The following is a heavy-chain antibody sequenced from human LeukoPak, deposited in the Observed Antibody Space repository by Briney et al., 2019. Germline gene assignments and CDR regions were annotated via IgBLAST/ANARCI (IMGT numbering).Heavy chain of an antibody. V-gene: IGHV1-18*01. Sequence: ASVKVSCKTSGYTFTTYGILWVRQAPGQGLEWMGWTSGYNGNTNFARKLQGRVTMTTDTSTSTAYMELRSLRSDDTAVYYCARSLTIREGDAFDIWGQGTMVTVSS. CDR1: GYTFTTYG. D-gene: IGHD3-10*01. CDR2: TSGYNGNT. CDR3: ARSLTIREGDAFDI. J-gene: IGHJ3*02.